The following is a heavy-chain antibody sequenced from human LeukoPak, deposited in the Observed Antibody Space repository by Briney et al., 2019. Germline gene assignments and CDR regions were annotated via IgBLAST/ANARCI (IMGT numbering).Heavy chain of an antibody. V-gene: IGHV4-31*03. J-gene: IGHJ4*02. CDR2: IHPSGML. Sequence: PSETLSLTCTVSGASFNSDDQYWNWIRQSPGKGLEWIGSIHPSGMLYNNPSLESRVTMSRDTSKNQFSLNLNSVTAADTAVYFCARDSGFWLYWGQGTLVSVSS. CDR3: ARDSGFWLY. CDR1: GASFNSDDQY. D-gene: IGHD3-22*01.